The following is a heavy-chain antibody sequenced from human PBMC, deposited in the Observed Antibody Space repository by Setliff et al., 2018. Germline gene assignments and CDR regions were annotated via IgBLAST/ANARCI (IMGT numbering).Heavy chain of an antibody. D-gene: IGHD6-13*01. CDR3: ARDFRYSSSWYWPRDYYYYYMDV. Sequence: SETLSLTCAAHGGTFTYYYWTWIRQSPGKGLEWIGENNHSGSAKYRPSLGSRVTISVDTSNNQVSLTLTSVTAADTAVYYCARDFRYSSSWYWPRDYYYYYMDVWGKGTTVTVSS. V-gene: IGHV4-34*01. CDR1: GGTFTYYY. J-gene: IGHJ6*03. CDR2: NNHSGSA.